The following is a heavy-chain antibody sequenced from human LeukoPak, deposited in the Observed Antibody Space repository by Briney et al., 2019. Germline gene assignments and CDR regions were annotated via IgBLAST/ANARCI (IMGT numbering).Heavy chain of an antibody. J-gene: IGHJ4*02. CDR3: ARGIVGAKFDY. Sequence: SETLSLTCTVSGDSISSYYWSWLRQPPGKGLEWIGYIYYSGSTNYNPSLKSRVTISVDTSKKQFSLKLSSVTAADTAVYYCARGIVGAKFDYWGQGTLVTVSS. V-gene: IGHV4-59*01. CDR1: GDSISSYY. D-gene: IGHD1-26*01. CDR2: IYYSGST.